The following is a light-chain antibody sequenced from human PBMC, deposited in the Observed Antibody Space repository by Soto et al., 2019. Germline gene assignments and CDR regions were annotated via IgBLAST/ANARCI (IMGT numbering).Light chain of an antibody. J-gene: IGKJ5*01. CDR2: SAS. Sequence: EVVLTQSPATLSVSPGERATLSCRASQSVSTRLAWYQHRSGQAPRLLISSASIRATGIPDRFSGSGSGTDFTLTISRLEPEDFALCYCQHYYGTSPIAFGQGTRLEIK. V-gene: IGKV3-20*01. CDR3: QHYYGTSPIA. CDR1: QSVSTR.